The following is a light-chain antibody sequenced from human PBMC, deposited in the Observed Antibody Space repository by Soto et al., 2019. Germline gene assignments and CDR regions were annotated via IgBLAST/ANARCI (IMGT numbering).Light chain of an antibody. CDR3: MQRIEFPLT. J-gene: IGKJ4*01. CDR1: QSLLDSDDGNTY. CDR2: TVS. Sequence: DIVMTQTPLSLTVTPGEPASISCRSSQSLLDSDDGNTYLDWYLQKPGQSQQLLIYTVSYRASGVPDRFSGSGSGTDFTLKISRVEAEDVGVYYCMQRIEFPLTFGGGTKVEIK. V-gene: IGKV2-40*01.